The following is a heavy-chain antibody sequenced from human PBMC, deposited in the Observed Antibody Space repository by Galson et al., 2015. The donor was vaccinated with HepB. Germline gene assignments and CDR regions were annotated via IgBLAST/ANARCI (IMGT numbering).Heavy chain of an antibody. V-gene: IGHV3-66*01. CDR1: GFIVSSSY. D-gene: IGHD5-24*01. CDR2: IYSGGNT. J-gene: IGHJ4*02. CDR3: ARESPRADGNKGNNIDY. Sequence: LRLSCAASGFIVSSSYMTWVRRAPGKGLQWISLIYSGGNTYYADSVKDRFTVSRDSSTNTLYLQMNSLRAEDTAMYYCARESPRADGNKGNNIDYWGQGTLVTVSS.